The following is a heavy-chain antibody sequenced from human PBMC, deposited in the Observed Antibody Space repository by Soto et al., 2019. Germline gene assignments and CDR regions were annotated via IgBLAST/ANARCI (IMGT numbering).Heavy chain of an antibody. CDR2: IRSEAKNYAA. CDR3: TKTEPGSPSSGY. Sequence: EVQLVESGGDLVQPGGSLKLSCVTSGFTFSGAAIHWVRQASGKGLEWVGRIRSEAKNYAAAYGASVEGRFTISRDDSKNTAYLQMNSLTIEDTAIYYCTKTEPGSPSSGYWGQGTLVTVSS. J-gene: IGHJ4*02. D-gene: IGHD1-26*01. V-gene: IGHV3-73*02. CDR1: GFTFSGAA.